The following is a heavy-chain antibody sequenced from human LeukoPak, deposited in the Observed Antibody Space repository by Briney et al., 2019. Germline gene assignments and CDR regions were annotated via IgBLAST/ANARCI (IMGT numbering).Heavy chain of an antibody. J-gene: IGHJ4*02. CDR3: AKTTRYATSPIDY. Sequence: LLGAPRIITNNTYAMSWVRQAPGKGLEWVSAISGSGANTYYADSVKGRLTISRDNSKTTLYLQMNSLRAEDTALYYCAKTTRYATSPIDYWGQGTLVSVSS. V-gene: IGHV3-23*01. D-gene: IGHD3-16*01. CDR1: IITNNTYA. CDR2: ISGSGANT.